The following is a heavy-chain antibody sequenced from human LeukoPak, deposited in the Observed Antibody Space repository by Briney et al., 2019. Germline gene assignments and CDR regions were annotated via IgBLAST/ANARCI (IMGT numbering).Heavy chain of an antibody. CDR3: ARDLATNWFDP. Sequence: ASVKVSCKASGYTFTSYYMHWVRQAPGQGLEWMGIINPSGGSTSYAQKFQGRVTMTRDMSTSTVYMELSSLRSEDTAVYHCARDLATNWFDPWGQGTLVTVSS. J-gene: IGHJ5*02. CDR1: GYTFTSYY. V-gene: IGHV1-46*01. CDR2: INPSGGST.